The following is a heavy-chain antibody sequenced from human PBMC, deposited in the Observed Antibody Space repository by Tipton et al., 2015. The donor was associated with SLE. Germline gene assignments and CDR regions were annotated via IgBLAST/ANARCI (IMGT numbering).Heavy chain of an antibody. CDR3: AREVEGWPDAFDI. Sequence: TLSLTCTVSGGSISSHYWSWIRQPPGKGLEWIGYIYYSGGTNYNPSLKSRVTISVDTSKNQFSLKLSSVTAADTAVYYCAREVEGWPDAFDIWGQGTMVTVSS. J-gene: IGHJ3*02. V-gene: IGHV4-59*11. CDR1: GGSISSHY. CDR2: IYYSGGT. D-gene: IGHD2-15*01.